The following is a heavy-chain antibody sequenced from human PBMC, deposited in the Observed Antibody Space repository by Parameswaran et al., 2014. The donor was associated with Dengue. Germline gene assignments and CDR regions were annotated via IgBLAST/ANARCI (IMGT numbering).Heavy chain of an antibody. D-gene: IGHD6-19*01. CDR2: ISYDGTNK. CDR3: ARDTVAGGYYYYYGMDV. V-gene: IGHV3-30-3*01. Sequence: VRQAPGKGLEWVAVISYDGTNKYYADSVKGRFTISRDNSKKTLYLQMNSLRGEDTTVYYCARDTVAGGYYYYYGMDVWGQGTTVTVSS. J-gene: IGHJ6*02.